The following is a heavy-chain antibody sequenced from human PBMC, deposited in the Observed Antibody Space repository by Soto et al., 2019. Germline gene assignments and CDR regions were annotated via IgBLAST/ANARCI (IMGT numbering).Heavy chain of an antibody. V-gene: IGHV1-45*02. CDR1: GNTFTYRY. D-gene: IGHD1-26*01. CDR2: ITPFSGDV. Sequence: QMQLVQSGAEVKKTGSSVTVSCKALGNTFTYRYLHWVRQAPGQALEWMGWITPFSGDVHYAQKFQERVTITRNRSINTAYRQMSSLRSEDTAMYFCASGGAGSGPLTWELPDHWGQGTLVTVSS. J-gene: IGHJ4*02. CDR3: ASGGAGSGPLTWELPDH.